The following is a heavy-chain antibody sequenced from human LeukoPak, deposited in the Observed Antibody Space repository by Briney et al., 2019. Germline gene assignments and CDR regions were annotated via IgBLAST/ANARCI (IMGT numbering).Heavy chain of an antibody. CDR3: ARVYSSSWPGFDP. J-gene: IGHJ5*02. D-gene: IGHD6-6*01. Sequence: ASVKVSCKASGYTFTSYDINWVRQATGQGLEWMGWMNPNSGNTGYAQKFQGRVTMTRNTSISTAYMELSSPRSEDTAVYYCARVYSSSWPGFDPWGQGTLVTVSS. CDR1: GYTFTSYD. CDR2: MNPNSGNT. V-gene: IGHV1-8*01.